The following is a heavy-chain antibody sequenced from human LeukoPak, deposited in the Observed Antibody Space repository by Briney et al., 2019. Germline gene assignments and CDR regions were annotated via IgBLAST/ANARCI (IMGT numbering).Heavy chain of an antibody. V-gene: IGHV4-4*09. CDR2: MYAGGST. Sequence: SETLSLTCTVSGDSIRGYYWSWIRQPPGKGLEWIGYMYAGGSTDYNPSLKSRVTISGDTSKNQFSLKLTSVTAADTAVYYCARQSSGGWYPDYWGPGALVTVSS. CDR3: ARQSSGGWYPDY. CDR1: GDSIRGYY. D-gene: IGHD6-19*01. J-gene: IGHJ4*02.